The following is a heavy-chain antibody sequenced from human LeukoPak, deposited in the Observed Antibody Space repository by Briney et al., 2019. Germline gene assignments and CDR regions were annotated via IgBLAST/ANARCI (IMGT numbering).Heavy chain of an antibody. D-gene: IGHD3-22*01. CDR1: GGSISSYY. J-gene: IGHJ4*02. V-gene: IGHV4-59*01. Sequence: SETLSLTCTVSGGSISSYYWSWIRQPPGKGLEWIGYIYYSGSTNYNPSLKSRVTISVDTSKNQFSLKLSSVTAADTAVYYCASTPDYYDSSGYYPHWGQGTLVTVSS. CDR3: ASTPDYYDSSGYYPH. CDR2: IYYSGST.